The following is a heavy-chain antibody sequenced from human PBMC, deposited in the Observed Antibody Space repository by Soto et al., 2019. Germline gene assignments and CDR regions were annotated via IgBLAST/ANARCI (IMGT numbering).Heavy chain of an antibody. Sequence: QVQLVQSGAEVKKPGASVKVSCKASGYTFTSYAMHWVRQAPGQRLEWMGWINAGSGKPKYSQKFQGRDTITRDTSASTGDMRQSSLGSEDTAVYYCARWGGRVDWSSTSGDQTPSYYCGTDVWGQGTSVTVSS. CDR2: INAGSGKP. V-gene: IGHV1-3*01. J-gene: IGHJ6*02. D-gene: IGHD2-2*01. CDR1: GYTFTSYA. CDR3: ARWGGRVDWSSTSGDQTPSYYCGTDV.